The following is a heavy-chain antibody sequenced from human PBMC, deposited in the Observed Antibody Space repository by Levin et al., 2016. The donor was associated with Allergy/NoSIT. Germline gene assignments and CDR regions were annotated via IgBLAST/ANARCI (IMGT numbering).Heavy chain of an antibody. V-gene: IGHV3-30*03. CDR2: ISYDGSNK. CDR1: GFTFSSYG. D-gene: IGHD4-17*01. J-gene: IGHJ6*02. CDR3: ARDGPSPAYGENYYYYGMDV. Sequence: GGSLRLSCAASGFTFSSYGMHWVRQAPGKGLEWVAVISYDGSNKYYADSVKGRFTISRDNSKNTLYLQMNSLRAEDTAVYYCARDGPSPAYGENYYYYGMDVWGQGTTVTVSS.